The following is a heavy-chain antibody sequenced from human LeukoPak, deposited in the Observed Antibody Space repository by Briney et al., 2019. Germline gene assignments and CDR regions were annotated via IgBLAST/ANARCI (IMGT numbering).Heavy chain of an antibody. Sequence: GGSLRLSCAASGFTFSSYAMSWVRQAPGKGLEWVSAISGSGGSTYYADSVKGRFTISRDNSKNTLYLQMNSLRAEDTAVYYCAKGGEILWFGELPHFGYWGQGTLVTVSS. D-gene: IGHD3-10*01. CDR1: GFTFSSYA. J-gene: IGHJ4*02. CDR3: AKGGEILWFGELPHFGY. V-gene: IGHV3-23*01. CDR2: ISGSGGST.